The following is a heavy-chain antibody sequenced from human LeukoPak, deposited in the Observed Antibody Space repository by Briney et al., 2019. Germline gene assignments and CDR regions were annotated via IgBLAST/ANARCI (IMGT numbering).Heavy chain of an antibody. CDR1: GFTFSSYA. CDR2: ISSSSSYI. Sequence: KSGGSLRLSCAASGFTFSSYAMSWVRQAPGKGLEWVSSISSSSSYIYYADSVKGRFTISRDNAKNSLYLQMNSLRAEDTAVYYCARESQWLVCDYWGQGTLVTVSS. V-gene: IGHV3-21*01. CDR3: ARESQWLVCDY. D-gene: IGHD6-19*01. J-gene: IGHJ4*02.